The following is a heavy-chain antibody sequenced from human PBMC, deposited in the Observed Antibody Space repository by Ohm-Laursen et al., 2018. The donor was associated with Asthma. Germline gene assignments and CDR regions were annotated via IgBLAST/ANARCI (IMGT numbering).Heavy chain of an antibody. CDR2: ISSSSSTI. CDR1: GFTFSSYS. Sequence: GQTLSLTCAASGFTFSSYSMNWVRQAPGKGLEWVSYISSSSSTIYYADSVKGRFTISRDNAKNSLYLQMNSLRAEDTALYYCAKDDRRWLVTPFDFWGQGTLVTVSS. D-gene: IGHD6-19*01. J-gene: IGHJ4*02. V-gene: IGHV3-48*04. CDR3: AKDDRRWLVTPFDF.